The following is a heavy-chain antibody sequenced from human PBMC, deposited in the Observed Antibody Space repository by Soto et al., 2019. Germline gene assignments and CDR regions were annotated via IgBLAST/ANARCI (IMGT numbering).Heavy chain of an antibody. D-gene: IGHD6-13*01. CDR2: IYTSGST. CDR1: GGSISSYY. CDR3: ARETDSGSSSSWYAVYWFDP. J-gene: IGHJ5*02. V-gene: IGHV4-4*07. Sequence: SETLSLTCTVSGGSISSYYWSWIRQPAGKGLEWIGRIYTSGSTNYNPSLKSRVTMSVDTSKNQFSLKLSSVTAADTAVYYCARETDSGSSSSWYAVYWFDPWGQGTLVTVS.